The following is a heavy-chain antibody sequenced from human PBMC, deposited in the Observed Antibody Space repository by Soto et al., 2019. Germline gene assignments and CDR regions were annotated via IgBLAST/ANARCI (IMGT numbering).Heavy chain of an antibody. CDR2: IYYSGSK. J-gene: IGHJ6*02. CDR1: GGSLWYEYHY. D-gene: IGHD1-20*01. V-gene: IGHV4-30-4*02. Sequence: SDPLSLTCTISGGSLWYEYHYLSWVRQSPGKGIEWIGHIYYSGSKYLSEALERRVTMSLDTSKNQFSMHLRSVTAADTATYFCARDRPVGPFAYKGDDGMDVWGQGTKVTVSS. CDR3: ARDRPVGPFAYKGDDGMDV.